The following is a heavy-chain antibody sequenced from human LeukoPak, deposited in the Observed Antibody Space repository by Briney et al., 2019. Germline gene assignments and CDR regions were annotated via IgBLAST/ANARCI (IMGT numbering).Heavy chain of an antibody. CDR1: GFTFDDYA. CDR3: AKGSSGAYPETLAY. J-gene: IGHJ4*02. D-gene: IGHD2-15*01. CDR2: ISWNSGSI. Sequence: GGSLRLSCAASGFTFDDYAMHWVRQAPGKGLEWVSGISWNSGSISYADSVKGRFTISRDNAKNSLYLQMNSLRAEDTALYYCAKGSSGAYPETLAYWGQGTLVTVSS. V-gene: IGHV3-9*01.